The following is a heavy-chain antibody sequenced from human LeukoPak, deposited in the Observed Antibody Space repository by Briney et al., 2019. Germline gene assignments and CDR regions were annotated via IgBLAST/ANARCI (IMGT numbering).Heavy chain of an antibody. Sequence: GGSLRLSCAASGFTFSSYAMSWVRQAPGKGLEWVSAISGSGGSTYYADSVKGRFTISRDNSKNALYLQMNSLRAEDTAVYYCAKIPGDSSGYYFDDYWGQGTLVTVSS. CDR1: GFTFSSYA. J-gene: IGHJ4*02. CDR3: AKIPGDSSGYYFDDY. V-gene: IGHV3-23*01. CDR2: ISGSGGST. D-gene: IGHD3-22*01.